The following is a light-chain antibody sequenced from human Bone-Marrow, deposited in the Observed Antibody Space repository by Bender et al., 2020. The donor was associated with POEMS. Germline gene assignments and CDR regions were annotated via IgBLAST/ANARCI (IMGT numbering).Light chain of an antibody. V-gene: IGLV2-23*02. CDR1: SNDIGSDNL. CDR3: CSYADNSVWV. Sequence: QSVLTQPPSVSGTPGQSITISCTGTSNDIGSDNLVSWYQQCPGKAPKLILYEVSERPSGVSHRFSGSKSDNTASLTISGLQAEDEADFYCCSYADNSVWVFGGGTKLTVL. J-gene: IGLJ3*02. CDR2: EVS.